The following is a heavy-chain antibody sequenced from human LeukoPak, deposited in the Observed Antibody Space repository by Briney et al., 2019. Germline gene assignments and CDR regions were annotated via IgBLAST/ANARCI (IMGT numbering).Heavy chain of an antibody. J-gene: IGHJ3*02. CDR1: GHSFSSDYC. CDR2: YCHSHSGR. Sequence: PSETLSLTCTVSGHSFSSDYCWGWIRQPPGKGLQWIGSYCHSHSGRHFNPALKSRVTISEDTSNNQFSLRLNSVIAADTAVYYCARGLGATFDYVWGTYLLHDGFDIWGQGTMVTVSS. CDR3: ARGLGATFDYVWGTYLLHDGFDI. V-gene: IGHV4-38-2*02. D-gene: IGHD3-16*01.